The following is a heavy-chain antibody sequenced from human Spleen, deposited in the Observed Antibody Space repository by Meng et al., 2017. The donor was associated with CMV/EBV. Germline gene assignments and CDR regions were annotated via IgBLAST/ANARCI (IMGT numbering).Heavy chain of an antibody. CDR3: ARVKYDSGWPYFRH. J-gene: IGHJ1*01. D-gene: IGHD6-19*01. CDR1: GYTFTAYY. Sequence: KASGYTFTAYYIHWVRQAPGQGLEWMGWINPNSGDTNYAQKFQDRVTMTRDTSISTAYMEVSRLRSDDTAVYFCARVKYDSGWPYFRHWGQGTLVTVPQ. CDR2: INPNSGDT. V-gene: IGHV1-2*02.